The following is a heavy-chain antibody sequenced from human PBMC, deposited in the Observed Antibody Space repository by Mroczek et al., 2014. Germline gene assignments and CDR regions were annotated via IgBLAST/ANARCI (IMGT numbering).Heavy chain of an antibody. CDR1: GYTFTGYY. CDR3: ARRRVWGSEFTFEFDV. CDR2: INPNSGGT. D-gene: IGHD3-16*01. Sequence: SGAEVKKPGASVKVSCKASGYTFTGYYMHWVRQAPGQGLEWMGWINPNSGGTNYAQKFQGRVTMTRDTSISTAYMELSRLRSDDTAVYYCARRRVWGSEFTFEFDVWGQGTTVTVSS. V-gene: IGHV1-2*02. J-gene: IGHJ6*02.